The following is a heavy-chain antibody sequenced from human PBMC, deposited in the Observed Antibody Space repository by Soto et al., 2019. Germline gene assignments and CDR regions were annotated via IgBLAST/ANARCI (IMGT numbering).Heavy chain of an antibody. Sequence: SETLSLTCAVYGGSFSGYYWSWIRQPPGKGLEWIGEINHSGSTNYNPSLKSRVTISVDTSKNQFSLKLSSVTAADTAVYYCARGEKNRGNCSGGSCYLPYLDYWGQGTLVTVSS. J-gene: IGHJ4*02. CDR3: ARGEKNRGNCSGGSCYLPYLDY. CDR2: INHSGST. CDR1: GGSFSGYY. V-gene: IGHV4-34*01. D-gene: IGHD2-15*01.